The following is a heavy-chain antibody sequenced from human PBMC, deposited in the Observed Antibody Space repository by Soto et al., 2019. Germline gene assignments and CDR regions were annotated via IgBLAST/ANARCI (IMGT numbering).Heavy chain of an antibody. V-gene: IGHV3-30*03. J-gene: IGHJ4*02. CDR2: ISHDGSNK. Sequence: QVQLVESGGGVVQPGRSLRLSCTASGFTFSTYGMHWVRQAPGKGLEWVAVISHDGSNKYYADSVKGRFTISRDNSKNTLYVQMNSLRAEDTAVYFCAHVPVRLWLRGIGNWGQGTLVTVSS. D-gene: IGHD2-21*01. CDR3: AHVPVRLWLRGIGN. CDR1: GFTFSTYG.